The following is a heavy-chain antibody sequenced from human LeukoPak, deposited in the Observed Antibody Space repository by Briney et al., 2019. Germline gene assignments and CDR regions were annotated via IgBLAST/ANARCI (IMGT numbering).Heavy chain of an antibody. CDR1: GLSFSTYS. J-gene: IGHJ6*02. D-gene: IGHD2-8*01. CDR2: ISSSGSVT. CDR3: ARNSFAELMLLGSAYGMDV. Sequence: PGGSLRLSCAASGLSFSTYSMNWVRQAPGKGLEWVSYISSSGSVTYYADSVKGRFTISRDNAKNSLHLQINSLRVEDTAVYYCARNSFAELMLLGSAYGMDVWGQGTTVIVSS. V-gene: IGHV3-48*01.